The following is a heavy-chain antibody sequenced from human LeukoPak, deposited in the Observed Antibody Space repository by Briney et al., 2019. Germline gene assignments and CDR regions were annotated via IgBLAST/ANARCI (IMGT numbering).Heavy chain of an antibody. V-gene: IGHV3-11*01. Sequence: GGSLRLSCAASGFTCSDYYMSWSRQAPGKGLEWISYITDSGSTIYYADSVKGRFTVSRDNAKSSLFLQMHTLRAEDTAVYYCATHIPEATALHYWGQGTLVTVSS. D-gene: IGHD2-2*01. CDR1: GFTCSDYY. CDR2: ITDSGSTI. J-gene: IGHJ4*02. CDR3: ATHIPEATALHY.